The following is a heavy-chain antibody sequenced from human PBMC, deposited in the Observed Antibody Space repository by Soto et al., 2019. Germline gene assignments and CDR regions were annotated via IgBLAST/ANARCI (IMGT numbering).Heavy chain of an antibody. V-gene: IGHV1-69*04. CDR1: GGTFSSYT. D-gene: IGHD2-15*01. Sequence: ASVKVSCKASGGTFSSYTISWVRQAPGQGLEWMGRIIPILGIANYAQKFQGRVTITADKSTSTAYMELSSLRSEDTAVYYCARDECSGGSCYSSSWFDPWGQGTLVTVPQ. CDR2: IIPILGIA. J-gene: IGHJ5*02. CDR3: ARDECSGGSCYSSSWFDP.